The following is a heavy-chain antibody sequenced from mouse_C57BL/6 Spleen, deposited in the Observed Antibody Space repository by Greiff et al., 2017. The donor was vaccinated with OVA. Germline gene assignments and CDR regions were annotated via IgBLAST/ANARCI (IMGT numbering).Heavy chain of an antibody. V-gene: IGHV1-15*01. Sequence: QVQLQQSGAELVRPGASVTLSCKASGYTFTDYEMHWVKQSPVHGLEWIGAIDPETGGTAYNQKFKGKAILTADKSSSTAYMELRSLTSEDSAVYYCTRVPSNYYALDYWGQGTSVTVSS. CDR2: IDPETGGT. D-gene: IGHD2-10*02. J-gene: IGHJ4*01. CDR3: TRVPSNYYALDY. CDR1: GYTFTDYE.